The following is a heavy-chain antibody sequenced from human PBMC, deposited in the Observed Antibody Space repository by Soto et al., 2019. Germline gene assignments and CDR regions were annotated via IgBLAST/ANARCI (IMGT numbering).Heavy chain of an antibody. CDR2: IYSDGST. CDR1: GFNVNSDY. Sequence: EVQVVESGGDLVQRGGSLRLSCAASGFNVNSDYMNWVRQAPGKGLEWVSVIYSDGSTYYADSVKGRFSISRDNSKNMLNLEMSSLRAEDMAVYYCARDPGLRNGMSAWGQGTTVTVSS. J-gene: IGHJ6*02. V-gene: IGHV3-66*01. CDR3: ARDPGLRNGMSA.